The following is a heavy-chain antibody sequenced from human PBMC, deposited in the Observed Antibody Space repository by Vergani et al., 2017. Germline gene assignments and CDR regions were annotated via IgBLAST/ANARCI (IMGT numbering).Heavy chain of an antibody. J-gene: IGHJ5*02. Sequence: QVQLQESGPGLVKPSETLSLTCTVSGGSISSYYWSWIRQPPGKGLEWIGYIYYSGSTNYNPSLKSRVTISVDTSKNQYSLKLSSVTAADTAVYYCARDGSYGSGKNWFDPWGQGTLVTVSS. CDR1: GGSISSYY. CDR2: IYYSGST. D-gene: IGHD3-10*01. CDR3: ARDGSYGSGKNWFDP. V-gene: IGHV4-59*01.